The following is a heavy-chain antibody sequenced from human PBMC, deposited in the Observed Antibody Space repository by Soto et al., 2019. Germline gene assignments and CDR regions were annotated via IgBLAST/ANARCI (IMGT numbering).Heavy chain of an antibody. Sequence: EVQLVESGGGLVQPGGSLRLSCAASGFTFSSYSMNWFRQAPGKGLEWGSYISSSSSTIYYSDSVKGRFTISRDNAKNSLYLQINSLRDEDTAVYYCERDGFGNYDSRGAFDIWGQGTMVTVSS. V-gene: IGHV3-48*02. CDR1: GFTFSSYS. CDR2: ISSSSSTI. D-gene: IGHD3-22*01. J-gene: IGHJ3*02. CDR3: ERDGFGNYDSRGAFDI.